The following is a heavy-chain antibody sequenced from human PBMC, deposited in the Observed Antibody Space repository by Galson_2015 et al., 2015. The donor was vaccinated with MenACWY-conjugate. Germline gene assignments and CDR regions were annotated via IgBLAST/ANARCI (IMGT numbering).Heavy chain of an antibody. CDR1: GFSLSTSGVG. V-gene: IGHV2-5*02. D-gene: IGHD4-11*01. CDR3: AHADYAHSNFDY. J-gene: IGHJ4*02. CDR2: IYWDDDK. Sequence: PALVKPTQTLTLTCTFSGFSLSTSGVGAGWIRQPPGKALEWLALIYWDDDKRYSPSLKSRLTITKDTSKNQVVLTMTNMDPVDTGTYDCAHADYAHSNFDYWGQGSLVTVSS.